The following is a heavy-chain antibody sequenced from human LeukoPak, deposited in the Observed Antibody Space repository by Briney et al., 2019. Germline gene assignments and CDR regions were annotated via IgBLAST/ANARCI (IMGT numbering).Heavy chain of an antibody. D-gene: IGHD6-13*01. CDR3: ATSSRTYSSTDY. Sequence: SVKVSCKASGGTFSGYAISWVRQAPGQGLEWMGWIIPILGSANYAQSFQGRVTMTADESTSTAYMELSSLRSEDTAVYYCATSSRTYSSTDYWGQGTLVTVSS. V-gene: IGHV1-69*11. J-gene: IGHJ4*02. CDR2: IIPILGSA. CDR1: GGTFSGYA.